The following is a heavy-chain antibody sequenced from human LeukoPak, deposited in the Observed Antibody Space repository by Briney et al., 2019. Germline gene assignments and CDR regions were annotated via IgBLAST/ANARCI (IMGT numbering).Heavy chain of an antibody. V-gene: IGHV3-15*01. CDR1: GFTFSNAW. CDR2: IKSKTDGGTT. J-gene: IGHJ3*02. D-gene: IGHD3-16*02. Sequence: GGSLRLSRAASGFTFSNAWMSWVRQAPGKGLEWVGRIKSKTDGGTTDYAAPVKGRFTISRDDSKNTLYLQMNSLKTEDTAVYYCTTDLPVARFGGVIEDAFDIWGQGTMVTVSS. CDR3: TTDLPVARFGGVIEDAFDI.